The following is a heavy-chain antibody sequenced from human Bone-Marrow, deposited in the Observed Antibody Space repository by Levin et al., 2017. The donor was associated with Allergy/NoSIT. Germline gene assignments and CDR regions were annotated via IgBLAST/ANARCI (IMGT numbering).Heavy chain of an antibody. J-gene: IGHJ6*02. CDR3: ARDLPPVSAPKDYFYYYGLDV. CDR2: MSHNGGNE. CDR1: GVTISGYA. V-gene: IGHV3-30*04. D-gene: IGHD1-14*01. Sequence: SCAPSGVTISGYAMHWVRQAPGKGLEWVTVMSHNGGNEYYADSVKGRFTISRDNSKNSVYLQLDSLRADDTAVYFCARDLPPVSAPKDYFYYYGLDVWGQGSTVTVSS.